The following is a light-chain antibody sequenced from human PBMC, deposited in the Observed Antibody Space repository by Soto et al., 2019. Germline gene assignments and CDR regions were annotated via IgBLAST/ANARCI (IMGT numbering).Light chain of an antibody. CDR2: EAD. J-gene: IGLJ2*01. CDR3: CSYSPTSTFV. V-gene: IGLV2-23*02. Sequence: QSALTQPASVSGSPGQSVTISCTGTSSDLGSYNLVSWYQQHPGKAPKLLIYEADKRPSGVSNRFSGSKSGTTASLTISGLQAEDEADYYCCSYSPTSTFVFGGGTKVTVL. CDR1: SSDLGSYNL.